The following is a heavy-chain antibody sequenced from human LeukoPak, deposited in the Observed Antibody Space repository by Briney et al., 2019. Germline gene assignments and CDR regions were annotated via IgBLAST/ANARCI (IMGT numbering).Heavy chain of an antibody. CDR1: GFTFSSYA. J-gene: IGHJ1*01. Sequence: GGSLRLSCAASGFTFSSYAMSWVRQAPGKGLEWVSAISGSGGSAYYADSVKGRFTISRDNSKNTLYLQMNSLRAEDTAVYYCAKDRIAVAGPEYFQHWGQGTLVTVSS. CDR3: AKDRIAVAGPEYFQH. CDR2: ISGSGGSA. V-gene: IGHV3-23*01. D-gene: IGHD6-19*01.